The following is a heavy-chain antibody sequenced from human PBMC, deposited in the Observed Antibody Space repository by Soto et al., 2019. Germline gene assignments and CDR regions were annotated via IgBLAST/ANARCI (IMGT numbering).Heavy chain of an antibody. Sequence: LSLTCTVSGGSISSGGYYWSWIRQHPGKGLEWIGYIYYSRSTYYNPSLKSRVTISVDTSKNQFSLKLSSVTAADTAVYYCARVSGYSGYDRVGYYYYGMDVWGQGTTVTVSS. J-gene: IGHJ6*02. D-gene: IGHD5-12*01. CDR2: IYYSRST. V-gene: IGHV4-31*03. CDR1: GGSISSGGYY. CDR3: ARVSGYSGYDRVGYYYYGMDV.